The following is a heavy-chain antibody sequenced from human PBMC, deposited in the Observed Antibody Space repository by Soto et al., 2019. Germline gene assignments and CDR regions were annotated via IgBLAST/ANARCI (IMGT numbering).Heavy chain of an antibody. CDR3: ATNSGWGTVYYFDF. CDR2: MSAHGDKQ. J-gene: IGHJ4*02. D-gene: IGHD6-19*01. Sequence: QVQLVESGGGVVQPGKSLRLSCVVSGIAFPSYAMHWVRQTPGKGLEWVAVMSAHGDKQYYADSVKGRFTISRDNSNNTLYLQMHSLGVEXXXXXYCATNSGWGTVYYFDFWGQGTPVTVSS. V-gene: IGHV3-30-3*01. CDR1: GIAFPSYA.